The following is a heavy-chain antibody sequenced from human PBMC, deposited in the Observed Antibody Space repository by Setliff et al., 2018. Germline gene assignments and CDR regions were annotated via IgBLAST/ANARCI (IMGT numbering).Heavy chain of an antibody. CDR2: VYHSGTA. CDR3: ARGGTFRYFDY. D-gene: IGHD3-16*01. Sequence: ETLSLTCPVSGGSLGTYYWTLIRQPPGKGLEWIASVYHSGTAYYSPSLKSRVTMSVDTSKNQFSLKLRSVTAADTAVYFCARGGTFRYFDYWGQGTPVTVSS. V-gene: IGHV4-59*01. J-gene: IGHJ4*02. CDR1: GGSLGTYY.